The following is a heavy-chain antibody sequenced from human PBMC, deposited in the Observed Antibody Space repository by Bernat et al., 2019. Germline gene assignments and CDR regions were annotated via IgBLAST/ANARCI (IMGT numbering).Heavy chain of an antibody. Sequence: QVQLVQSGAEVKKPGASVKVSCKASGYTFTSYDINWVRQATGQGLEWMGWMNPNSGNTGYAQKFQGRVTMTRNTSISTAYMELSSLRSEDTAVYYCATFHVVVVPAATTTYYYYGMDVWGQGTTVTVSS. V-gene: IGHV1-8*01. D-gene: IGHD2-2*01. CDR3: ATFHVVVVPAATTTYYYYGMDV. CDR1: GYTFTSYD. CDR2: MNPNSGNT. J-gene: IGHJ6*02.